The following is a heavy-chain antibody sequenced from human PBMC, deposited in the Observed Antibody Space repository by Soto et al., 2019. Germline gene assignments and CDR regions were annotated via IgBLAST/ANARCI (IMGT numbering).Heavy chain of an antibody. D-gene: IGHD6-19*01. CDR3: ARDGGSGWVGGYLDY. CDR2: IWYDGSNK. CDR1: GFTFSSYG. V-gene: IGHV3-33*01. J-gene: IGHJ4*02. Sequence: QVQLVESGGGVVQPGRSLRLSCAASGFTFSSYGMHWVRQAPGKGLEWVAVIWYDGSNKYYADSVKGRFTISRDNSKNTLYLQMNSLRAEDTAVYYCARDGGSGWVGGYLDYWGQGTLVTVSS.